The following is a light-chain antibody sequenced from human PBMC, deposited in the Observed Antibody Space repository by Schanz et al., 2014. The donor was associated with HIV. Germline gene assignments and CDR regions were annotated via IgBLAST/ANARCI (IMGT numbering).Light chain of an antibody. CDR1: SGDVGGYDY. V-gene: IGLV2-14*01. Sequence: QSALTQPPSASGSPGQSVTISCTGTSGDVGGYDYVSWYQQHPGKAPKLMIYDVSNRPSGVSNRFSGSKSGNTASLTISGLQAEDEADYYCCSYTTTSTYVFGAGTKVTVL. CDR3: CSYTTTSTYV. J-gene: IGLJ1*01. CDR2: DVS.